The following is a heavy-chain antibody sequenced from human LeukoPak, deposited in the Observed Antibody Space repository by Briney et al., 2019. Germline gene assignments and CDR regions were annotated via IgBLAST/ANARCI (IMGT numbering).Heavy chain of an antibody. V-gene: IGHV3-23*01. CDR3: AKDPPRYYYDSSGRREFDY. CDR2: ISGSGGST. Sequence: GGSLRLSCAASGFTVSSNYMSWVRQAPGRGLEWVSAISGSGGSTYYADSVKGRFTISRDNSKNTLYLQMNSLRAEDTAVYYCAKDPPRYYYDSSGRREFDYWGQGTLVTVSS. D-gene: IGHD3-22*01. J-gene: IGHJ4*02. CDR1: GFTVSSNY.